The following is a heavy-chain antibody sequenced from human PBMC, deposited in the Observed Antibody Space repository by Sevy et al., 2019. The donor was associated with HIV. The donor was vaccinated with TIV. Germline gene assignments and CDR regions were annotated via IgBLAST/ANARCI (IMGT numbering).Heavy chain of an antibody. V-gene: IGHV3-21*01. D-gene: IGHD3-10*01. CDR3: VRETHYRRDFDY. J-gene: IGHJ4*02. CDR1: GFTFSSYS. CDR2: ISSSSSYI. Sequence: GGSLRLSCAASGFTFSSYSMNWVRQAPGKGLEWVSSISSSSSYIYYADSVKGRFTISRDNAKNSLYLQMNSLRAEDTAVYYCVRETHYRRDFDYWGQGTLVTVSS.